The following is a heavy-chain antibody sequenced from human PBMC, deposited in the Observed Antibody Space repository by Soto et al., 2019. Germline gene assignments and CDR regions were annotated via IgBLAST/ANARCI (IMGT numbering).Heavy chain of an antibody. CDR3: AKASRGSSFVSVAYYYYGMDV. CDR2: ISGSGGST. V-gene: IGHV3-23*01. D-gene: IGHD6-6*01. CDR1: GFTFSSYA. J-gene: IGHJ6*02. Sequence: GGSLRLSCAASGFTFSSYAMSWVRQAPGKGLEWVSAISGSGGSTYYADSVKGRFTISRDNSKNTLYLQMNSLRAEDTAVYYCAKASRGSSFVSVAYYYYGMDVWGQGTTVTVSS.